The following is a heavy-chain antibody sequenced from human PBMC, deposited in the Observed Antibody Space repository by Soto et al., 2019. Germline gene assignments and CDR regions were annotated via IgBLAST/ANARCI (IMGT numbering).Heavy chain of an antibody. V-gene: IGHV3-30-3*01. D-gene: IGHD3-3*01. J-gene: IGHJ4*02. CDR1: GFTFSSYA. CDR3: ARTYYDFWSGYSRGYYFDY. CDR2: ISYDGSNK. Sequence: GGSLRLSCAASGFTFSSYAMHWVRQAPGKGLEWVAVISYDGSNKYYADSVKGRFTISRANSKNTLYLQMNSLRAEDTAVYYCARTYYDFWSGYSRGYYFDYWGQGTLVTVSS.